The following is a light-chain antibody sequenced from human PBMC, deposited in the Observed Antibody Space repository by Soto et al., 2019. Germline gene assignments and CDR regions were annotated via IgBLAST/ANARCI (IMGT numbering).Light chain of an antibody. V-gene: IGLV2-8*01. J-gene: IGLJ2*01. CDR1: SSDVGAYEY. CDR3: TSHAGSNLVV. Sequence: QSALTQPPSASGSPGQSVTISCTGTSSDVGAYEYVSWYQQHPGKAPKLMIYEVNERPSGVPDRFSGSKSGNTASLTVSGLQAEDEGDYYCTSHAGSNLVVFGGGTKVTVL. CDR2: EVN.